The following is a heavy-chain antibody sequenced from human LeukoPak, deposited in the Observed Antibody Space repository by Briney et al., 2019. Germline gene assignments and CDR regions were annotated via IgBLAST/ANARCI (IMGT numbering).Heavy chain of an antibody. V-gene: IGHV4-59*01. D-gene: IGHD3-22*01. J-gene: IGHJ4*02. CDR1: GGSISGYY. Sequence: PSETLSLTCTVSGGSISGYYWSWIRQPPGKGLEWLGHIYFSGSTNYNPSLKSRVTISVDTSKNHFSLKLSSVTAADTAVYYCARGQWLPVFDFWGQGTLVTVSS. CDR3: ARGQWLPVFDF. CDR2: IYFSGST.